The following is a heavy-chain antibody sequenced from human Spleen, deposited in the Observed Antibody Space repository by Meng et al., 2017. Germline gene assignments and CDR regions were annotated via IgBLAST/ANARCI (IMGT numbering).Heavy chain of an antibody. V-gene: IGHV1-69*13. CDR2: IIPIFGTA. Sequence: SVKVSCKASGGTFSSYAISWVRQAPGQGLEWMGGIIPIFGTANYAQKFQGRVTITADESTSTAYMELSSLRSEDTAVYYCARESPPVDIVLMVYAIPSDIVVVKRKHNWFDPCGQGILVVASS. CDR1: GGTFSSYA. J-gene: IGHJ5*02. D-gene: IGHD2-8*01. CDR3: ARESPPVDIVLMVYAIPSDIVVVKRKHNWFDP.